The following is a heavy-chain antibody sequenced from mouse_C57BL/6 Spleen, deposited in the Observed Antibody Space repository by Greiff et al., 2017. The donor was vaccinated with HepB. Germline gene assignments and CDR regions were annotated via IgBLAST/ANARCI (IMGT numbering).Heavy chain of an antibody. CDR1: GYIFTSYG. CDR3: AREYGSSPYWYFDV. CDR2: IYPRSGNT. J-gene: IGHJ1*03. Sequence: VQLQQSGAELARPGASVKLSCKASGYIFTSYGISWVKQRTGQGLEWIGEIYPRSGNTYYNEKFKGKATLTADKSSSTAYMELRSLTSEDSAVYFCAREYGSSPYWYFDVWGTGTTVTVSS. D-gene: IGHD1-1*01. V-gene: IGHV1-81*01.